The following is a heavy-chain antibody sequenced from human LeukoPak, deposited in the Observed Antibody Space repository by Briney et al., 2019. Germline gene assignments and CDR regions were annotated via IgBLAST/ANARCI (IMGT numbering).Heavy chain of an antibody. V-gene: IGHV4-39*01. D-gene: IGHD6-19*01. Sequence: KPSETLSLTCTVSGGSISSSCYYWGWIRQPPGKGLEWIGSIYYSGDTYYNPSLKSRRVTISVDTSKNQFSLRLSSVTAADTAVYYCARHQWHYYYYMGVWGKGSTVTVSS. J-gene: IGHJ6*03. CDR2: IYYSGDT. CDR3: ARHQWHYYYYMGV. CDR1: GGSISSSCYY.